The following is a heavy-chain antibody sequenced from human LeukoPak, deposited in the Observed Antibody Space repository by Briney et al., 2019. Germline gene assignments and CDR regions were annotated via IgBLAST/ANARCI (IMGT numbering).Heavy chain of an antibody. V-gene: IGHV4-39*07. D-gene: IGHD3-10*01. J-gene: IGHJ3*02. CDR3: AKSNGYGFVDI. Sequence: SSETLSLTCTVSGGSISSSSYYWGWIRQPPGKGLEWIGNIFYSGSTYYSPSFKSRVTISLDTSRNQFSLKVNSVTAADTAVYYCAKSNGYGFVDIWGQGTMVTVSS. CDR1: GGSISSSSYY. CDR2: IFYSGST.